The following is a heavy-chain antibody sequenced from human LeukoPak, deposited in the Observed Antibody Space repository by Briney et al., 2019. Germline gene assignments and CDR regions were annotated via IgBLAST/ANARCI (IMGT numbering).Heavy chain of an antibody. D-gene: IGHD5-18*01. V-gene: IGHV1-69*05. CDR2: IIPIFGTA. CDR1: GGTFSSYA. Sequence: SVTVSCKASGGTFSSYAISWVRQAPGQGLEWMGRIIPIFGTANYAQKFQGRVTITTDESTSTAYMELSSLRAEDTAVYYCAREQVDTAMVTDYWGQGTLVTVSS. CDR3: AREQVDTAMVTDY. J-gene: IGHJ4*02.